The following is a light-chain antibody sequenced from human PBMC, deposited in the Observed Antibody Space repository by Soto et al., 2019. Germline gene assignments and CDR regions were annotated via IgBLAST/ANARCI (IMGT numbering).Light chain of an antibody. V-gene: IGKV2-28*01. Sequence: DIVMTQFPPSLPVTPGEPASISCRSSQSLLHNNGYNYLDWYLQKPGQSPQLLIYLGSNRAAGVPDRFSGRGSGTDFTLKISRVEAEDVGVYYCMQSLNLWTFGQGTKVEIK. CDR3: MQSLNLWT. CDR1: QSLLHNNGYNY. J-gene: IGKJ1*01. CDR2: LGS.